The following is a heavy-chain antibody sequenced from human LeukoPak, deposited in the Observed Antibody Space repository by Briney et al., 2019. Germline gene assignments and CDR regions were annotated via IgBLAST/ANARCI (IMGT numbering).Heavy chain of an antibody. CDR2: IYYSGST. J-gene: IGHJ6*02. Sequence: SETLSLACTVSGGSISSYYWSWIRQPPGKGLEWIVYIYYSGSTNYNPSLKSRVTISVDTSKNQFSLKLSSVTAADTAVYYCARLLSRRDGYNHGMDVWGQGTTVTVSS. CDR3: ARLLSRRDGYNHGMDV. CDR1: GGSISSYY. D-gene: IGHD5-24*01. V-gene: IGHV4-59*08.